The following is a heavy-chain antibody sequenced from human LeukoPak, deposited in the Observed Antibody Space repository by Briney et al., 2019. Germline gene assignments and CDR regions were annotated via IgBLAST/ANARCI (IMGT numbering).Heavy chain of an antibody. D-gene: IGHD2-15*01. Sequence: ASVKVSCKASGYTFTSYGISWVRQAPGQGLEWMGWISAYNGNTNYAQNLQGRVTMTTATSTSTAYMELRSLRSDDTAVYYCARDRQYCSGGTCYSRFYYYGMDVWGQGTTVTVSS. CDR1: GYTFTSYG. V-gene: IGHV1-18*01. CDR3: ARDRQYCSGGTCYSRFYYYGMDV. J-gene: IGHJ6*02. CDR2: ISAYNGNT.